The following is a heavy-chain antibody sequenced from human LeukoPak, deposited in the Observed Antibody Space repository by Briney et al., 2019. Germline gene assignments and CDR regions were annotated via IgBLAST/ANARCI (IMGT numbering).Heavy chain of an antibody. V-gene: IGHV1-69*05. Sequence: SVKVSCKASGGTFSSYAISWVRQAPGQGLEWMGGIIPIFGTANYAQKFQGRVTITTDESTSTAYMELSSLRSEDTAVYYCARVVYCGGDCPLDYWGQGTLVTVSS. J-gene: IGHJ4*02. D-gene: IGHD2-21*02. CDR1: GGTFSSYA. CDR3: ARVVYCGGDCPLDY. CDR2: IIPIFGTA.